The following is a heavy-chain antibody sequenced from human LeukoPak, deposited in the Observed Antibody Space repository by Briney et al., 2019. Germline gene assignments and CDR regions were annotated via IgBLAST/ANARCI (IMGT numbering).Heavy chain of an antibody. V-gene: IGHV4-61*01. CDR3: ARHYGP. D-gene: IGHD3-16*01. Sequence: SETLSLTCAVSGGYVNRGTFSWTWIRKPPGKGLEWIGYISNSGSTNYHPSLKSRVTISSDTSKTQFTLKLNSVTATDTAVYYCARHYGPWGQGTLVTVSS. CDR1: GGYVNRGTFS. CDR2: ISNSGST. J-gene: IGHJ4*02.